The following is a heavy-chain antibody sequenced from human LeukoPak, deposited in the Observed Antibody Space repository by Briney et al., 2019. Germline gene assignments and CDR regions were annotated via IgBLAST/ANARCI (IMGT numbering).Heavy chain of an antibody. CDR2: IYHSGST. J-gene: IGHJ6*02. CDR3: ARGQGSWYQYGMDV. D-gene: IGHD6-13*01. CDR1: GGSISSGGYS. Sequence: SQTLSLTCAVSGGSISSGGYSWRWIRQPPGKGLEWIGYIYHSGSTYYNPSLKSRVTISVDTSKNQFSLKLSSVTAADTAVYYCARGQGSWYQYGMDVWGQGTTVTVSS. V-gene: IGHV4-30-2*01.